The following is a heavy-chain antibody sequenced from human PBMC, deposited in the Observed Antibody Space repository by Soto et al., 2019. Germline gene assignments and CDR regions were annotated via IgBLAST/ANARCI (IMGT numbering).Heavy chain of an antibody. Sequence: GGSLRLSCAASGFTVSSNYINWVRQAPGKGLEWVSVIYRNGITYYADSVKGRFTISRDNSKNTVYLQINSLRAEDTAVYHCAKGLDSRDCHDGVCFLSFDSCGQGTLVTVYS. CDR2: IYRNGIT. V-gene: IGHV3-53*01. J-gene: IGHJ4*02. CDR3: AKGLDSRDCHDGVCFLSFDS. CDR1: GFTVSSNY. D-gene: IGHD2-8*01.